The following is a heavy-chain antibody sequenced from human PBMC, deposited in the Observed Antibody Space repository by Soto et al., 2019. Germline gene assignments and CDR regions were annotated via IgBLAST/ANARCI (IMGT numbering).Heavy chain of an antibody. D-gene: IGHD3-10*01. J-gene: IGHJ3*02. CDR2: IYHSGST. CDR3: GFGRFPSPVFDI. Sequence: ETQSVTNTVAGGSSIDLDGCRIIHQTPGKGLEWIGDIYHSGSTNYNPSLKSRVTISVDTSKNQFSLKLSSVTAADTAVYYCGFGRFPSPVFDIWGQGTMVTVSS. CDR1: GGSSIDLDG. V-gene: IGHV4-4*02.